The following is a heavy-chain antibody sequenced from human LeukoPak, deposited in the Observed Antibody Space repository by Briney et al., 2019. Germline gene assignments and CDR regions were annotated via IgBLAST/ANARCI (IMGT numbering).Heavy chain of an antibody. Sequence: GGSLRLSRAASGFTFSNYAMTWVRQAPGKGLEWVSSISGSGGNTDYADSVKGRFTISRDSSKNTLYLQLNSPRVEDTAVYYCAKGSSSSSGRPDCWGQGTLVTVSS. CDR1: GFTFSNYA. V-gene: IGHV3-23*01. CDR3: AKGSSSSSGRPDC. J-gene: IGHJ4*02. D-gene: IGHD6-6*01. CDR2: ISGSGGNT.